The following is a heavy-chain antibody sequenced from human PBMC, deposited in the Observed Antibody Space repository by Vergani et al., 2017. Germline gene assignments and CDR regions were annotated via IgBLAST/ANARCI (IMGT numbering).Heavy chain of an antibody. CDR3: ARFPNHYDILTGKHYYYYYGMDV. CDR2: INPSGGST. D-gene: IGHD3-9*01. CDR1: GYTFTSYY. Sequence: QVQLVQSGAEVKKPGASVKVSCKASGYTFTSYYMHWVRQAPGQGLEWMGIINPSGGSTSYAQKFQGRVTMTRDTSTSTVYMELSSLRSEDTAVYYCARFPNHYDILTGKHYYYYYGMDVWGQGTTVTVSS. V-gene: IGHV1-46*01. J-gene: IGHJ6*02.